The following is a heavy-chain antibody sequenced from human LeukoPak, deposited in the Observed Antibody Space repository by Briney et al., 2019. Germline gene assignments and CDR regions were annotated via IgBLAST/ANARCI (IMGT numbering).Heavy chain of an antibody. Sequence: PGGSLRLSCAASGFTVSSNYMSWVRQAPGKGLEWVSVIYSGGSTYYADSVKGRFTISRDNSKSTLHLQMNSLRAEDTAVYYCVRSLPGQWPFDKWGQGTLVTVSS. CDR1: GFTVSSNY. V-gene: IGHV3-53*01. J-gene: IGHJ4*02. CDR3: VRSLPGQWPFDK. D-gene: IGHD6-19*01. CDR2: IYSGGST.